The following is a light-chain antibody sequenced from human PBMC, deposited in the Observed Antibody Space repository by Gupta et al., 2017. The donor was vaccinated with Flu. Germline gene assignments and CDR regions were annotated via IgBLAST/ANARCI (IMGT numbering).Light chain of an antibody. CDR2: DVS. Sequence: TSSDGGGYNYVSWYQQHPGKAPKLMIYDVSKRPSGVPDRFSGSKSGNTASLTISGRQAEDEADYYCCSYAGSYTGVFGGGTKLTVL. J-gene: IGLJ3*02. CDR1: SSDGGGYNY. CDR3: CSYAGSYTGV. V-gene: IGLV2-11*01.